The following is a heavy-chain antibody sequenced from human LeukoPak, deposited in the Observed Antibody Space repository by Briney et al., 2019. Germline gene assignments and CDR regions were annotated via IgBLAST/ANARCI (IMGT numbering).Heavy chain of an antibody. D-gene: IGHD4-17*01. CDR1: GGSLYSPNW. V-gene: IGHV4/OR15-8*01. CDR2: VSHTGRT. CDR3: ASRDDSGPY. J-gene: IGHJ4*02. Sequence: SATLSLTCVVSGGSLYSPNWWTWVRQPPGKGLEWIGEVSHTGRTNYHPSLQSRVTISLDESKNHFSLRVTSMTAADTAVYYCASRDDSGPYWGQGTLVTVSS.